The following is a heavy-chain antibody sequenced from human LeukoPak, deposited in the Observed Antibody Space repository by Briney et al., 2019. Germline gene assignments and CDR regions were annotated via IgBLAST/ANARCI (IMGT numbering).Heavy chain of an antibody. Sequence: ASVKVSCKASGYTFISYGISWVRQAPGQGLEWMGWISTYNGNTDYAQKLQGRVTTTTDTSTSTAYMELRGLISDDTAVYYCARFWSGYLPDYWGQGTLVTVSS. CDR2: ISTYNGNT. V-gene: IGHV1-18*01. CDR1: GYTFISYG. J-gene: IGHJ4*02. D-gene: IGHD3-3*01. CDR3: ARFWSGYLPDY.